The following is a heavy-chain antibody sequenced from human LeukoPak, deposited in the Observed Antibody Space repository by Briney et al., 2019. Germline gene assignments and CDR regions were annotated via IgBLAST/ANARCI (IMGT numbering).Heavy chain of an antibody. CDR3: ARVSGLGMNEYLQH. CDR1: GFTFSSYS. V-gene: IGHV3-48*04. D-gene: IGHD3-16*01. Sequence: PGGSLRLSCAASGFTFSSYSMNWARQAPGKGLEWVSYISSSSSTIYYADSVKGRFTISRDNAKNTLYLQMNSLRAEDTAVYFCARVSGLGMNEYLQHWGQGTLVTVSS. CDR2: ISSSSSTI. J-gene: IGHJ1*01.